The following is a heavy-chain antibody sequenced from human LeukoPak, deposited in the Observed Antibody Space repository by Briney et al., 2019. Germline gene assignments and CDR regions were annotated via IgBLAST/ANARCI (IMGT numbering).Heavy chain of an antibody. Sequence: PSETLSLTCTVSGGSMSSGDYYWGWIRQHPGKGLEWIGYIYYSGSTYYNPSLKSRVTISVDTSKNQFSLRLSSVTAADTAVYYCARMGLAATQWFDPWGQGTLVTVSS. CDR2: IYYSGST. J-gene: IGHJ5*02. V-gene: IGHV4-31*03. CDR1: GGSMSSGDYY. CDR3: ARMGLAATQWFDP. D-gene: IGHD2-15*01.